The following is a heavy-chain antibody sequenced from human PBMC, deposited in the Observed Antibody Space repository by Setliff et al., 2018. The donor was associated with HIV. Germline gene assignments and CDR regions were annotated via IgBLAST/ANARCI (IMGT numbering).Heavy chain of an antibody. CDR1: GYSFTSYW. CDR3: ARGIAALTASFDY. CDR2: IFPGDSKM. Sequence: GESLKISCKGSGYSFTSYWIAWVRQRPGKGLEWMGIIFPGDSKMHYSPSFQGRVTLSADKSISTAYLQWSSLQTSDSGMYYCARGIAALTASFDYWGQGSLVTVSS. J-gene: IGHJ4*02. V-gene: IGHV5-51*01. D-gene: IGHD2-21*02.